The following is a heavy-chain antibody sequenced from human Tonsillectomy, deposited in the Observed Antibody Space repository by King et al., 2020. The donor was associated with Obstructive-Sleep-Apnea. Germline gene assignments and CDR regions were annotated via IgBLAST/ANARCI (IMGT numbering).Heavy chain of an antibody. D-gene: IGHD6-6*01. CDR1: GGSISSYY. Sequence: VQLQESGPGLVKPSETLSLTCTVSGGSISSYYWSWIRQPPGKGLEWIGYIYYSGSTNYNPSLKSRVTISVDTSKNQFSLKLSSVTAADPAVYYCARDRDSSSSERSDWYFDLWGRGTLVTVSS. CDR3: ARDRDSSSSERSDWYFDL. CDR2: IYYSGST. V-gene: IGHV4-59*01. J-gene: IGHJ2*01.